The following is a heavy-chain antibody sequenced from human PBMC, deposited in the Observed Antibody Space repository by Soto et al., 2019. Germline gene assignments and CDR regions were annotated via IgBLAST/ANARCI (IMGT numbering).Heavy chain of an antibody. CDR1: GFTFKMFW. Sequence: GGPLRLSCAASGFTFKMFWMHWVRQVPGKGPEWVSRINDDGISTNYADSVKGRFTISRDNAKNTLYLQMNALRVEDTAFYYCTRGPRSTSTGTGAFWGQGTLVTVSS. CDR2: INDDGIST. D-gene: IGHD1-1*01. V-gene: IGHV3-74*01. CDR3: TRGPRSTSTGTGAF. J-gene: IGHJ4*02.